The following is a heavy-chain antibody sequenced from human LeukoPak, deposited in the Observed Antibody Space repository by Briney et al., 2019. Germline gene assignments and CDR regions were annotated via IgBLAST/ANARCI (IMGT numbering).Heavy chain of an antibody. CDR3: ARLVSSSLEWFDP. V-gene: IGHV4-34*01. J-gene: IGHJ5*02. CDR1: GESFSGYY. D-gene: IGHD6-13*01. CDR2: INHSGST. Sequence: SETLSLSCAVNGESFSGYYWSWIRQPPANGLEWIGEINHSGSTNYNPSLKSRVTISVDTSKNQFSLKLSSVTAADTAVYYCARLVSSSLEWFDPWGQGTLVTVSS.